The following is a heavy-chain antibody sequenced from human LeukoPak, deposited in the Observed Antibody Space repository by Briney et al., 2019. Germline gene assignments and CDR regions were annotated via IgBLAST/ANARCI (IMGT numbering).Heavy chain of an antibody. CDR1: GFTFSSYS. J-gene: IGHJ4*02. CDR2: ISSSSSYI. CDR3: ARIQAEQWLSSEGVDY. V-gene: IGHV3-21*01. Sequence: GGSLRLSCAASGFTFSSYSMNWVRQAPGKGLEWVSSISSSSSYIYYADSVKGRFTISRDNAKNSLYLQMNSPRAEDTAVYYCARIQAEQWLSSEGVDYWGQGTLVTVSS. D-gene: IGHD6-19*01.